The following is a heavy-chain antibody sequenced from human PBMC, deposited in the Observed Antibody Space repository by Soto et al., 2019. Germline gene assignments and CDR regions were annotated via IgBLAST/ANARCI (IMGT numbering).Heavy chain of an antibody. CDR3: AREVYYDFWSGFNTHPYYFDY. J-gene: IGHJ4*02. CDR2: INSDGSST. V-gene: IGHV3-74*01. CDR1: GFTYSSYW. Sequence: GGSLRLSCAASGFTYSSYWMHWVRQAPGKGLVWVSRINSDGSSTSYADSVKGRFTISRDNAKNTLYLQMNSLRAEDTAVYYCAREVYYDFWSGFNTHPYYFDYWGQGT. D-gene: IGHD3-3*01.